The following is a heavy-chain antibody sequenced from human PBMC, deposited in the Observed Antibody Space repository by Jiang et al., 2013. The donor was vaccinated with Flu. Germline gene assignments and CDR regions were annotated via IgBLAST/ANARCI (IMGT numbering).Heavy chain of an antibody. Sequence: SGAEVKKPGSSVKVSCKASGGTFSSYAISWVRQAPGQGLEWMGGIIPIFGTANYAQKFQGRVTITADKSTSTAYMELSSLRSEDTAVYYCARLGYCSGGSCYETGYWGQGTLVTVSS. CDR1: GGTFSSYA. J-gene: IGHJ4*02. CDR3: ARLGYCSGGSCYETGY. V-gene: IGHV1-69*06. CDR2: IIPIFGTA. D-gene: IGHD2-15*01.